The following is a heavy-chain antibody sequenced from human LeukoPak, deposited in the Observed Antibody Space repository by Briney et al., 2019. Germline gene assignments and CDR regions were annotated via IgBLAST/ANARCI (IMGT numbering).Heavy chain of an antibody. V-gene: IGHV3-23*01. J-gene: IGHJ6*02. Sequence: GGSLRLSCAASGVTFSRYAMSWVRQAPGKGLEWVSVISGTGGSIYYADSVKGRFTISRDNSKNTLYLQMNSLRAEDTAVYYCARGSGSDFWSGYDYYYYGMDVWGQGTTVTVSS. CDR1: GVTFSRYA. D-gene: IGHD3-3*01. CDR3: ARGSGSDFWSGYDYYYYGMDV. CDR2: ISGTGGSI.